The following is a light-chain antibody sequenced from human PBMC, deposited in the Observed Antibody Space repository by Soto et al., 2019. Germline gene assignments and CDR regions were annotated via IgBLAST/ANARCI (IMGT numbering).Light chain of an antibody. CDR1: SSNIGAGYD. J-gene: IGLJ1*01. CDR3: QSYDSSLSVSYV. Sequence: QSVLTQPPSVSGAPGQRVTISCTGSSSNIGAGYDVHWYQQRPGTAPKLLIYGNKNRPSGVPDRFSGSKFGTSASLAITGLQAEDEADYYCQSYDSSLSVSYVFGTGTKLTVL. V-gene: IGLV1-40*01. CDR2: GNK.